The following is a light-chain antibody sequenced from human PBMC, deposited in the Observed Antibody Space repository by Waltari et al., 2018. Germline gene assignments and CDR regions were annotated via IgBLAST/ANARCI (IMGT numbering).Light chain of an antibody. CDR1: QSVSRW. Sequence: EIVLTQSPGTLSLSPGERATLSCRASQSVSRWLAWYQQKPGQAPRLLIYDASSRATGIPDRFSGSGSGTDFSLTISRLEPEDFAVYYCQNYGTLPATFGQGTKVEIK. CDR3: QNYGTLPAT. CDR2: DAS. V-gene: IGKV3-20*01. J-gene: IGKJ1*01.